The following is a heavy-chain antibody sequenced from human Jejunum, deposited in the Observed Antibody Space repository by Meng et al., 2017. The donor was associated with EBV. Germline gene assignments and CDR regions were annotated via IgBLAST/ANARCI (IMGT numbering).Heavy chain of an antibody. CDR1: GYPLTNYA. CDR2: ISAGSGDT. V-gene: IGHV1-3*01. Sequence: VHCVQSGAEGKKPRATVKVSCKASGYPLTNYALRWVRQAPGQGLGWMGYISAGSGDTKNSQKFQGRVTFTRDTSASTVYMELSSLRSEDTAMYYCARGSSWNRGDYWGQGTLVTVSS. CDR3: ARGSSWNRGDY. D-gene: IGHD6-13*01. J-gene: IGHJ4*02.